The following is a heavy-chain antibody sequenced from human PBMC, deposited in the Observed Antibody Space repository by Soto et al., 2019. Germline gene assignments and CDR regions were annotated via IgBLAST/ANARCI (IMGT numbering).Heavy chain of an antibody. CDR1: GDPIINGGFY. Sequence: QVLLQESGPGLVKPSQTLSLTCTVSGDPIINGGFYFSWIRQQPGKGLEWIGYIFHSGSTLYNPSLTGRLFLSADTTKNQLSLNLRSLTAAATAVYSCARGGISGHWFDPWGQGTLVTVSS. J-gene: IGHJ5*02. V-gene: IGHV4-31*03. CDR3: ARGGISGHWFDP. D-gene: IGHD3-3*02. CDR2: IFHSGST.